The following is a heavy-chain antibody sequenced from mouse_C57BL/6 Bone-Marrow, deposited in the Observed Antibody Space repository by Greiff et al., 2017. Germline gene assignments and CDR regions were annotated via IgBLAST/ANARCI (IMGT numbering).Heavy chain of an antibody. Sequence: QVQLQQPGDELVMPGASVKLSCKASGYTFTSYWMHWVKQRPGQGLEWIGEIDPSDSYTNYNQKFKGKATLTVDKSSSTAYMQLRSLTSEDSAVYYCARTSAYLDYWGQGTTLTVSS. CDR3: ARTSAYLDY. CDR1: GYTFTSYW. J-gene: IGHJ2*01. V-gene: IGHV1-69*01. CDR2: IDPSDSYT.